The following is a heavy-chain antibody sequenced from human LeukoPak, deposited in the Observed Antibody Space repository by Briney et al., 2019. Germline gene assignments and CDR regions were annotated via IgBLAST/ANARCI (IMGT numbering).Heavy chain of an antibody. V-gene: IGHV4-38-2*02. CDR3: ARELDDYSNYDRWFDP. D-gene: IGHD4-11*01. CDR2: IYHSGST. J-gene: IGHJ5*02. CDR1: GYSISSGYY. Sequence: SETLSLTCAVSGYSISSGYYWGWIRQPPGKGLEWIGSIYHSGSTYYNPSLKSRVTISVDTSKNQFSLKLSSVTTADTAVYYCARELDDYSNYDRWFDPWGQGTLVTVSS.